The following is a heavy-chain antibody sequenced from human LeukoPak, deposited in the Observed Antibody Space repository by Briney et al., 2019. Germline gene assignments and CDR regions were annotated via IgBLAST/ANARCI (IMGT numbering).Heavy chain of an antibody. D-gene: IGHD3-10*01. CDR2: INHSGST. Sequence: SETLSLTCTVSGDSISDFYWSWIRQPPGKGLEWIGEINHSGSTNYNPSLKSRVTISVDTSKNQFSLKLSSVTAADTAVYYCARAYGSGYYFDYWGQGTLVTVSS. CDR1: GDSISDFY. V-gene: IGHV4-34*01. CDR3: ARAYGSGYYFDY. J-gene: IGHJ4*02.